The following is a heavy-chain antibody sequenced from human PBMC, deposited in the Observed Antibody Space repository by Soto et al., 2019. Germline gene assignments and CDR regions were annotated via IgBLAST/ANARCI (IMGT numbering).Heavy chain of an antibody. J-gene: IGHJ4*02. CDR1: GGSISSYY. Sequence: SETLSLTCTVSGGSISSYYWSWIRQPPGKGLEWIGYIYYSGSTNYNPSLKSRVTISVDTSKNQFSLKLSSVTAADTAVDYRARRYRDCFYDWGQGSPVPVAS. D-gene: IGHD1-26*01. CDR2: IYYSGST. CDR3: ARRYRDCFYD. V-gene: IGHV4-59*08.